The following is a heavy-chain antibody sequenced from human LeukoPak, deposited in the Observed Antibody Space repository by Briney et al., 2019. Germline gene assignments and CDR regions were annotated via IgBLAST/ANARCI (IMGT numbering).Heavy chain of an antibody. CDR2: IYTSGST. CDR3: ARDTTYYDILTGYYAASYFDY. D-gene: IGHD3-9*01. J-gene: IGHJ4*02. Sequence: SETLSLTCTVSGGSISSYYWSWIRQSAGKGLEWIGRIYTSGSTNYNPSLKSRVTMSVDTSKNQFSLKLSSVTAADTAVYYCARDTTYYDILTGYYAASYFDYWGQGTLVTVSS. V-gene: IGHV4-4*07. CDR1: GGSISSYY.